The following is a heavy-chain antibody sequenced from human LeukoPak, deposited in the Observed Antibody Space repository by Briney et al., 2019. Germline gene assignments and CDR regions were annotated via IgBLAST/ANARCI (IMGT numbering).Heavy chain of an antibody. V-gene: IGHV3-23*01. D-gene: IGHD3-22*01. Sequence: GGSLRLSCAASGFTFSSYAMSWVRQAPGKGLEWVSAISGSGGSTYYADSVKGRFTISTDNSKNTLYLQMNSLRAEDTAVYSCAKDATMIVVVTYWYFDLWGRSTLVTVSS. J-gene: IGHJ2*01. CDR1: GFTFSSYA. CDR3: AKDATMIVVVTYWYFDL. CDR2: ISGSGGST.